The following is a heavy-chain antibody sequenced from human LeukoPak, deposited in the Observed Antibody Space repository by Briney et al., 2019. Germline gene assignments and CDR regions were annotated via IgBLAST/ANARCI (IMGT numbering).Heavy chain of an antibody. CDR3: ARERSPSSWYLLDLLGTYNWFDP. D-gene: IGHD6-13*01. V-gene: IGHV1-24*01. J-gene: IGHJ5*02. CDR1: GYSFTSNY. Sequence: ASVKVSCKASGYSFTSNYIHWVRQAPGKGLEWMGGFDPEDGETIYAQKFQGRVTMTTDTSTSTAYMELRSLRSDDTAVYYCARERSPSSWYLLDLLGTYNWFDPWGQGTLVTVSS. CDR2: FDPEDGET.